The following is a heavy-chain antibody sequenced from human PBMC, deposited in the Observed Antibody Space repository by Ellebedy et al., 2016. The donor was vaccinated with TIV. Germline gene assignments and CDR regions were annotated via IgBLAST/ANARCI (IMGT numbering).Heavy chain of an antibody. CDR2: IKSKIDGGTT. CDR1: GITFTNAW. D-gene: IGHD5-12*01. CDR3: TTDRRGGYDIPLDI. V-gene: IGHV3-15*01. Sequence: GESLKISXVASGITFTNAWMNWVRQAPGKGLEWVGLIKSKIDGGTTAYAAPVKGRFTISRDDSQHTLYLQMNSLKAVDTAVYYCTTDRRGGYDIPLDIWGQGTMVSVSS. J-gene: IGHJ3*02.